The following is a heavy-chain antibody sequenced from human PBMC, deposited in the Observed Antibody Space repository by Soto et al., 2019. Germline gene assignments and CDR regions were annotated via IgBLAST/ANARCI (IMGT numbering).Heavy chain of an antibody. J-gene: IGHJ4*02. V-gene: IGHV3-23*01. D-gene: IGHD6-25*01. CDR2: ISGSGGST. CDR1: GFTISSYE. Sequence: PLGTLRLSFSASGFTISSYEMSWDLQSPLKGLKWVSAISGSGGSTYYADSVKGRFTISRDNYKNTLYLQMNSLRAEETAVYYCAKDGSGYTAPVDYWVQGTLVTVSS. CDR3: AKDGSGYTAPVDY.